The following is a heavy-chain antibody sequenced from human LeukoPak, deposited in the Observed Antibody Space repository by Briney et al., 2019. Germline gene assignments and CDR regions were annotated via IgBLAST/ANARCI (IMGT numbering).Heavy chain of an antibody. D-gene: IGHD1-7*01. CDR1: GYTFTSYG. CDR3: ARTRFWNYEGNWFDP. V-gene: IGHV1-18*01. Sequence: ASVKVSCKASGYTFTSYGISWVRQAPGQGLEWMGWISAYNGNTNYAQKLQGRVTMTTDTSTSTAYMELRSLRSDDAAVYYCARTRFWNYEGNWFDPWGQGTLVTVSS. J-gene: IGHJ5*02. CDR2: ISAYNGNT.